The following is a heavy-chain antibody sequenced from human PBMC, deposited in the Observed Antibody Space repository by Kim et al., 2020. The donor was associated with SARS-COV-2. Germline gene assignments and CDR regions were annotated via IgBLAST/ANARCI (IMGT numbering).Heavy chain of an antibody. CDR1: GLNFNIQW. J-gene: IGHJ6*02. CDR3: GSLHYFAVNA. D-gene: IGHD3-10*01. Sequence: GGSLRLSCATSGLNFNIQWMSWVRQAPGKGLEWVATISADGNGRFYADSVKGRFTVSRDNAKHSMDLQMNNLRAEDTGVYFCGSLHYFAVNACGQGTTVT. CDR2: ISADGNGR. V-gene: IGHV3-7*01.